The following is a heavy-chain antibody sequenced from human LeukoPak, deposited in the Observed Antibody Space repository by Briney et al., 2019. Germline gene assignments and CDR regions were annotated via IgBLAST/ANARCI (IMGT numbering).Heavy chain of an antibody. V-gene: IGHV3-30*18. J-gene: IGHJ4*02. D-gene: IGHD3-22*01. Sequence: SCKVSGYTLTELSMHWVRQAPGKGLEWVAVISYDGSNKYYADSVKGRFTISRDNSKNTLYLQMNSLRAEDTAVYYCAKGLPYESRAYYDRLFDEWGQGTLVTVSS. CDR1: GYTLTELS. CDR3: AKGLPYESRAYYDRLFDE. CDR2: ISYDGSNK.